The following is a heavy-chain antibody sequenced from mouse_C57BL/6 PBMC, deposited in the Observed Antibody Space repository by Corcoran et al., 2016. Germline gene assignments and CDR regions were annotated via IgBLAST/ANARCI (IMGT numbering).Heavy chain of an antibody. V-gene: IGHV9-3*01. D-gene: IGHD2-4*01. J-gene: IGHJ2*01. CDR1: GYTFTTYG. CDR2: INTYSGVP. Sequence: QIQLVPSGPELKKPGETVKISCKASGYTFTTYGMSWVKPAPGKGLKWMGWINTYSGVPTYADDFKGRFAFSLETSASTAYLQINNRKNEDTATYFCARRGDYDVFDYWGQGTTLTVSS. CDR3: ARRGDYDVFDY.